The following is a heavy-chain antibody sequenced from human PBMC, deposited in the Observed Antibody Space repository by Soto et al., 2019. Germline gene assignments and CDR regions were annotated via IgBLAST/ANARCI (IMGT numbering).Heavy chain of an antibody. Sequence: PSETLCRTCTVSGASGSSGDYYWSCIRQPPWKGLEWIGYIYSGGGSYYNPSLKGLLTISIETSKNQFSLKLNSVTVAETAIYYCVGRGSTDKYWGRGTLVNVST. J-gene: IGHJ2*01. CDR2: IYSGGGS. D-gene: IGHD3-16*01. CDR1: GASGSSGDYY. V-gene: IGHV4-30-4*01. CDR3: VGRGSTDKY.